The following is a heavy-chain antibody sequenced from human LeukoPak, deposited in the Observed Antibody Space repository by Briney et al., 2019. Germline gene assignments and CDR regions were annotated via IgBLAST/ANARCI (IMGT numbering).Heavy chain of an antibody. CDR3: AKDGGGQLDY. D-gene: IGHD2-21*01. V-gene: IGHV3-48*01. Sequence: GGSLRLSCAVSGFTFNTYSMNWVRQAPGKGLEWVSYISTGGSTIYYADSVKGRFTISRDNAKNSLYLQMNSLRADDTAVYYCAKDGGGQLDYWGQGTLVTVSS. J-gene: IGHJ4*02. CDR1: GFTFNTYS. CDR2: ISTGGSTI.